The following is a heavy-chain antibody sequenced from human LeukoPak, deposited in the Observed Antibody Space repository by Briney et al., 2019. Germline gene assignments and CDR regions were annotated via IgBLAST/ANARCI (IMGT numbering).Heavy chain of an antibody. V-gene: IGHV3-13*01. CDR3: ARGKGSWYYFDS. D-gene: IGHD6-13*01. J-gene: IGHJ4*02. Sequence: GGSLRLSCAASGFTFSIYDMHWVRQVTGKGLEWVSTIGAAGDSYYPGSVKGRFTISRENARNSLYLQLNSLRAGDTAVYYCARGKGSWYYFDSWGQGTLVTVSS. CDR1: GFTFSIYD. CDR2: IGAAGDS.